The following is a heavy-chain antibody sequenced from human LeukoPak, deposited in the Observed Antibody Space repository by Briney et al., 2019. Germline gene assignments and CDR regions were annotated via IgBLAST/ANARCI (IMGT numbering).Heavy chain of an antibody. CDR2: IGTTGNYI. CDR1: GFTFSNYL. J-gene: IGHJ4*02. V-gene: IGHV3-21*01. D-gene: IGHD3-16*01. CDR3: ARDSYGWHDRWDY. Sequence: GGSLRLACAASGFTFSNYLMNWVRQAPGKGLEWVSSIGTTGNYIYYSDSVKGRFTISRDNAKDSLFLQMNSLRTEDTGVYYCARDSYGWHDRWDYWGLGTQVIVSS.